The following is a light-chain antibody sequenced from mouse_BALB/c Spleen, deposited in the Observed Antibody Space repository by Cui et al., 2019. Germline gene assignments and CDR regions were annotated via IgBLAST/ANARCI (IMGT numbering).Light chain of an antibody. CDR2: STS. J-gene: IGKJ1*01. Sequence: QIVLTQSPAIMSASLGEETTLTCSASSSASYMHWYQQKSGTSPKLLIYSTSNLASGVPSRFSGSGSGTFYSLTISSVEAEDAADYYCHQWSSYPWTFGGGTKLEIK. CDR1: SSASY. CDR3: HQWSSYPWT. V-gene: IGKV4-80*01.